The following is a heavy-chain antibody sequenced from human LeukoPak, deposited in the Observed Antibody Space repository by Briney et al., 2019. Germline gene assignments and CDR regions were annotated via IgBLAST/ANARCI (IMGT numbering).Heavy chain of an antibody. D-gene: IGHD2-8*01. CDR3: ANGNRCTSPNCLGYYYFYMDV. CDR2: FSGSGGTT. J-gene: IGHJ6*03. Sequence: GGSLRLSCAASGLTFSSYAMTWVRQAPGRGLGWVSGFSGSGGTTSYADSVKGRFTISRYNSKNTLYLQMNSLRAEDTAVYYCANGNRCTSPNCLGYYYFYMDVWGKGTTVTVSS. V-gene: IGHV3-23*01. CDR1: GLTFSSYA.